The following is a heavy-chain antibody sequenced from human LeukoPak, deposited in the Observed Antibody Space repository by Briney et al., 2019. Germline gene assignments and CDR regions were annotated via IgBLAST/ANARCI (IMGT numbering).Heavy chain of an antibody. V-gene: IGHV4-59*01. CDR3: ARWEVRLNAFEM. CDR2: IYYSGST. J-gene: IGHJ3*02. D-gene: IGHD3-10*01. CDR1: GGSISSYY. Sequence: SETLSLTCTVSGGSISSYYWSWIRQPPGKGLEWIGYIYYSGSTNYNPSLKSRVTISVDTSKKQFSLKLSSVTAADTAVYYCARWEVRLNAFEMWGQGTMVTVSS.